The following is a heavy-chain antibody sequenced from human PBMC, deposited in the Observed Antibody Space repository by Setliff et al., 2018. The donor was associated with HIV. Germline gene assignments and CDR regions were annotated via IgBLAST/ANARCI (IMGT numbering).Heavy chain of an antibody. CDR3: AREIVTLYTGGHYLYGIDV. Sequence: GGSLRLSCAASGFTFSSYEMNWVRQAPGKGLEWVSYISSSGGTIYYADSVKGRFTISRDNAKNSLYLQMNSLRAEDTAVYYCAREIVTLYTGGHYLYGIDVWGQGTAVTVSS. J-gene: IGHJ6*02. CDR2: ISSSGGTI. D-gene: IGHD3-22*01. CDR1: GFTFSSYE. V-gene: IGHV3-48*03.